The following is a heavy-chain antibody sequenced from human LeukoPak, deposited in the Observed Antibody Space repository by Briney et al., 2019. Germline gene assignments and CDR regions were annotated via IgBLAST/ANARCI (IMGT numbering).Heavy chain of an antibody. V-gene: IGHV4-38-2*02. Sequence: PSETLSLTCTVSGYSISSGYYWGWIRQPPGKGLEWIGSIYHSGSTYYNPSLKSRVTISVDTSKNQFSLKLSSVTAADTAVYYCATDGGDSSGPNAFDIWGQGTMVTVSS. CDR3: ATDGGDSSGPNAFDI. J-gene: IGHJ3*02. CDR2: IYHSGST. CDR1: GYSISSGYY. D-gene: IGHD6-19*01.